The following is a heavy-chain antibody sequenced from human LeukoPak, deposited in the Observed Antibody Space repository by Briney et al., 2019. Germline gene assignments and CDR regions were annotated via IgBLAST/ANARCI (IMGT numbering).Heavy chain of an antibody. CDR1: GFTFSSYA. CDR2: ISYDGSNK. J-gene: IGHJ4*02. Sequence: GGSLRLSCVASGFTFSSYAMHWVRQAPGKGLEWVAVISYDGSNKYYADSVKGRFTISRDNSKNTLYLQMNSLRAEDTAVYYCAREGAAGPSDYWGQGTLVTVSS. CDR3: AREGAAGPSDY. D-gene: IGHD6-13*01. V-gene: IGHV3-30-3*01.